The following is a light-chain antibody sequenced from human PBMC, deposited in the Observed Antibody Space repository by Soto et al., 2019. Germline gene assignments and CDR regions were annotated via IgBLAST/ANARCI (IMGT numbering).Light chain of an antibody. CDR1: QGISNF. CDR2: AAS. J-gene: IGKJ5*01. V-gene: IGKV1-27*01. CDR3: QKYSSVIT. Sequence: DIPMTQSPSSLSASVGDRVTITCRASQGISNFLAWYQQKPGKVPKLLISAASTLQSGVPSRFSGSGSGTDFTLTITSLQPEDVATYYCQKYSSVITFGQGTRLE.